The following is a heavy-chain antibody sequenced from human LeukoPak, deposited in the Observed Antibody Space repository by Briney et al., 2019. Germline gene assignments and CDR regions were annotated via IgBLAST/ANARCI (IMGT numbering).Heavy chain of an antibody. CDR3: ARDFTDIAAAENNWFDP. D-gene: IGHD6-13*01. Sequence: SQTFSLTCAISRDSVSSNSAAWNWIRQSPSRGLEWLGRTYYRSKWYNDYAVSVKSRITINPDTSKNQFSLQLNSVTPEDTAVYYCARDFTDIAAAENNWFDPWGQGTLVTVSS. CDR1: RDSVSSNSAA. V-gene: IGHV6-1*01. J-gene: IGHJ5*02. CDR2: TYYRSKWYN.